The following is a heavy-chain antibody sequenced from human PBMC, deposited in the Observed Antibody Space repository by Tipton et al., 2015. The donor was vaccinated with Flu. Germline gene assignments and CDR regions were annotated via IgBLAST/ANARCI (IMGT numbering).Heavy chain of an antibody. D-gene: IGHD3-22*01. V-gene: IGHV4-38-2*01. CDR2: IYHSGST. Sequence: TLSLTCAVSGYSISSGYYWGWIRQPPGKGLEWIGSIYHSGSTYYNPSLKSRVTISVDTSKNQFSLKLSSVTAADTAVYYCARAHDSSGYYFPLPFDYWGQGTLVTASS. CDR3: ARAHDSSGYYFPLPFDY. CDR1: GYSISSGYY. J-gene: IGHJ4*02.